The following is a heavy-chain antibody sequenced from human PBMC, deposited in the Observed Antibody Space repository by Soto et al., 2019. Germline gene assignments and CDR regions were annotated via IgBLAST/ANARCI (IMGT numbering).Heavy chain of an antibody. CDR2: PYYIGNT. CDR1: NGSISSRNSY. Sequence: QLQLQESGSGLVKPSETLSLTCTVSNGSISSRNSYWGWIRQTTGKGLEWIGSPYYIGNTDYNPYRKSRLTISIGTSKTQFSLKLNSVNAADMAVYFCGGQDYGAKGYDFENRGQGTLVTVS. V-gene: IGHV4-39*01. J-gene: IGHJ4*02. CDR3: GGQDYGAKGYDFEN. D-gene: IGHD4-17*01.